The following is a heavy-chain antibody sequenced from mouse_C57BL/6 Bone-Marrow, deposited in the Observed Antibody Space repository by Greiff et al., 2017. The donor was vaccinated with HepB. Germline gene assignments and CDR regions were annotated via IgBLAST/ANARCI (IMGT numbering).Heavy chain of an antibody. CDR2: IHPNSGST. D-gene: IGHD1-1*01. CDR3: ARKRGYYGSRWYFDV. Sequence: VQLQQPGAELVKPGASVKLSCKASGYTFTSYWMHWVKQRPGQGLEWIGMIHPNSGSTNYNEKFKSKATLTVDKSSRTAYMQLSSLTSEDSAVYYCARKRGYYGSRWYFDVWGTGTTVTVSS. J-gene: IGHJ1*03. CDR1: GYTFTSYW. V-gene: IGHV1-64*01.